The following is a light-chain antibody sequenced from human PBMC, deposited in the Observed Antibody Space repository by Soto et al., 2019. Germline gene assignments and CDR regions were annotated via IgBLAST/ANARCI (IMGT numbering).Light chain of an antibody. CDR1: QTILYRSHKRNY. V-gene: IGKV4-1*01. Sequence: DIVMTQSPDSLAVSLGERATINCKSSQTILYRSHKRNYLAWYQHKTGQAPRLLIYGAYTRESGVPDRFSGSGSGADFTLTISSLQAEDVAVYYCQQYYDIPRTFGQGTKVDIK. J-gene: IGKJ1*01. CDR3: QQYYDIPRT. CDR2: GAY.